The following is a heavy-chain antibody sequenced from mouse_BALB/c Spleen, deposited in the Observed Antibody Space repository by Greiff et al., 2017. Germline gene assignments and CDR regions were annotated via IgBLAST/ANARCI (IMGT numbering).Heavy chain of an antibody. CDR1: GFTFSSYT. J-gene: IGHJ4*01. D-gene: IGHD2-1*01. Sequence: DVKLVESGGGLVQPGGSLKLSCAASGFTFSSYTMSWVRQTPEKRLEWVAYISNGGGSTYYPDTVKGRFTISRDNAKNTLYLQMSSLKSEDTAMYYCARRVYGNYLYYAMDYWGQGTSVTVSS. CDR2: ISNGGGST. CDR3: ARRVYGNYLYYAMDY. V-gene: IGHV5-12-2*01.